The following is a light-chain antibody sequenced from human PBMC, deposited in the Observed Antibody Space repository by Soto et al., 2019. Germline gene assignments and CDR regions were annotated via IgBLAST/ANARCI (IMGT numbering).Light chain of an antibody. J-gene: IGKJ5*01. CDR2: YAF. Sequence: EIVLTQSPGTLSLSPGESATLSCRASRSLDSGQLAWYQQKVGRAPRLLIHYAFMRATGIPDRFSGSGSGTDFTLTIARLEPEDFAVYYCQQYGDSPRTFGQGTRREIK. CDR1: RSLDSGQ. CDR3: QQYGDSPRT. V-gene: IGKV3-20*01.